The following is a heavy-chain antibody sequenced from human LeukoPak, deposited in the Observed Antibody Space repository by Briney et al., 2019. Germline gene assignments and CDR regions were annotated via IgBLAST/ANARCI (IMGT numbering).Heavy chain of an antibody. D-gene: IGHD3-16*01. CDR1: GFTFSSYW. CDR3: ARGGGLDV. J-gene: IGHJ6*02. CDR2: INHNGNVN. V-gene: IGHV3-7*03. Sequence: GGSLRLSYAASGFTFSSYWMNWARQAPGKGLEWVASINHNGNVNYYVDSVKGRFTISRDNAKNSLYLQMSNLRAEAPAVYFCARGGGLDVWGQGATVTVSS.